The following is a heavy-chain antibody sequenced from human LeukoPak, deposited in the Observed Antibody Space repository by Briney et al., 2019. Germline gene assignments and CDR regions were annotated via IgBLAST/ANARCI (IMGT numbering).Heavy chain of an antibody. CDR1: GFTFSDYY. V-gene: IGHV3-11*05. CDR3: ARATTTVVTPGAFDI. CDR2: ISSSSSYT. J-gene: IGHJ3*02. Sequence: GGSLRLSCAASGFTFSDYYMSWIRQAPGKGLEWVSHISSSSSYTNYADSVKGRFTISRDNAKNSLYLQMNSLRAEDTAVYYCARATTTVVTPGAFDIWGQGTMVTVSS. D-gene: IGHD4-23*01.